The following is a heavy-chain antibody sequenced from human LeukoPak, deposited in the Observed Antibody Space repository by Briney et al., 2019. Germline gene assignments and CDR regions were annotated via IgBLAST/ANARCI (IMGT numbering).Heavy chain of an antibody. CDR1: GGSISSYY. J-gene: IGHJ4*02. CDR3: ARESDCSGGSCIDN. CDR2: IYYSGST. Sequence: SETLSLTCTVSGGSISSYYWSWIRQPPGKGLEWIGYIYYSGSTNYNPSPKSRVTISVDTSKNQFSLKLSSVTAADTAVYYCARESDCSGGSCIDNWGQRTLVTVSS. V-gene: IGHV4-59*01. D-gene: IGHD2-15*01.